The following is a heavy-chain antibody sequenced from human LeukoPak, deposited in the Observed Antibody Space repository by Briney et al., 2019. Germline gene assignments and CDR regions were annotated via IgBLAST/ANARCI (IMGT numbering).Heavy chain of an antibody. V-gene: IGHV3-7*01. Sequence: PGGSLRLSCEASGFIITSHWMSWVRQAPGKRPEWVANIRQDGRDKYYLDSVKGRFPISRDNAKNSLYLQTYILRDEDTAMYYCVRGGGTLDMWGQETMVTVSS. CDR3: VRGGGTLDM. D-gene: IGHD1-1*01. CDR2: IRQDGRDK. CDR1: GFIITSHW. J-gene: IGHJ3*02.